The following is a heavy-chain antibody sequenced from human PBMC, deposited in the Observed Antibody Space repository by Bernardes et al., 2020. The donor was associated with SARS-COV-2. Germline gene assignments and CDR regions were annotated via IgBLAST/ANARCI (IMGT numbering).Heavy chain of an antibody. CDR1: GFTFSSYA. V-gene: IGHV3-23*01. CDR3: AKGSIAAAGYGRGNWFDP. Sequence: GGSLRLSCAASGFTFSSYAMSWVRQAPGKGLEWVSAISCSGGSTYYADSVKGRFTISRDNSKNTLYLQMNSLSAEDTAVYYCAKGSIAAAGYGRGNWFDPWGQGTLVTVSS. D-gene: IGHD6-13*01. CDR2: ISCSGGST. J-gene: IGHJ5*02.